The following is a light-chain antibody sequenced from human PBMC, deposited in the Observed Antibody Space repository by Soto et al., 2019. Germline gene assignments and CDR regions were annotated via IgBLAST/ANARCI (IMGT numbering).Light chain of an antibody. CDR3: QQFNIYPYT. CDR2: RGS. J-gene: IGKJ5*01. Sequence: DIVMTQSPLSLPVTPGEPSSISWRSSQSLLHTNGYNYLHWYLQKPGKAPNLLIYRGSSLQSGVPSRFSGSGSGTEFTLTIVSLQPDDFAVYYCQQFNIYPYTFGRGTRLEI. CDR1: QSLLHTNGYNY. V-gene: IGKV2-28*01.